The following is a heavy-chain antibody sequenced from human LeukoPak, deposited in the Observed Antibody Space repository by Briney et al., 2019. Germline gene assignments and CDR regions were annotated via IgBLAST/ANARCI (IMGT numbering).Heavy chain of an antibody. J-gene: IGHJ4*02. Sequence: PGRSLRLSCAASGFTFSSYAMHWVRQAPGKGLEWVAVISYDGSNKYYADSVKGRFTISRDNSKNTLYLQMNSLRAEDTAVYYCARGSGYYDSSGYSSFDYWGQGTLVTVSS. CDR3: ARGSGYYDSSGYSSFDY. CDR2: ISYDGSNK. D-gene: IGHD3-22*01. CDR1: GFTFSSYA. V-gene: IGHV3-30-3*01.